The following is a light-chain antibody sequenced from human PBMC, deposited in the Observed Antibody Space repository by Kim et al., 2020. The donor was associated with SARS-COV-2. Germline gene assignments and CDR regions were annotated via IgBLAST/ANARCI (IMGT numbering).Light chain of an antibody. CDR1: QDNTKY. CDR3: QQYDNLPLT. Sequence: AAVGDRVTITWQASQDNTKYLNGDQQEAGKAPMLRIHDAATWATGVPSRFSGSGSGTDFSFTISSLQPEDFATYYCQQYDNLPLTFGGGTKVDIK. V-gene: IGKV1-33*01. J-gene: IGKJ4*01. CDR2: DAA.